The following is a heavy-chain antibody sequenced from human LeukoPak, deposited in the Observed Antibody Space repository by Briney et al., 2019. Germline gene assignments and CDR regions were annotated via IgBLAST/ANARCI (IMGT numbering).Heavy chain of an antibody. V-gene: IGHV1-46*01. CDR2: INPSGGST. CDR3: ARDLTDDYDFWSGYYNNWFDP. CDR1: GYTFTSYY. D-gene: IGHD3-3*01. J-gene: IGHJ5*02. Sequence: ASVKVSCKASGYTFTSYYMHWVRQAPGQGLEWMGIINPSGGSTSYAQKFQGRVTMTRDTSTSTVYMELSSLRSEDTAVYYCARDLTDDYDFWSGYYNNWFDPWGQGTLVTVSS.